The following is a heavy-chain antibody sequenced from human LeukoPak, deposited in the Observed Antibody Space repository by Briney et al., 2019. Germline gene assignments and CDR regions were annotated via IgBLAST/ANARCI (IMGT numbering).Heavy chain of an antibody. CDR1: GGSVSSGSYY. Sequence: PSETLSLTCTVSGGSVSSGSYYWSWIRQPPGKGLEWIGYIYYSGSTNYNPSLKRRVTISVDTSKNQFSLKLNSVTAADTAVYYCARSPPPGPDYGDYFDYWGQGTLVTVSS. CDR2: IYYSGST. D-gene: IGHD4-17*01. J-gene: IGHJ4*02. CDR3: ARSPPPGPDYGDYFDY. V-gene: IGHV4-61*01.